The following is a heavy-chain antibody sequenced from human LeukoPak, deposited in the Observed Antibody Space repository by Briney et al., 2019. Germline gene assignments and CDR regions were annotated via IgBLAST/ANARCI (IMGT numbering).Heavy chain of an antibody. CDR1: GYTFTGYF. D-gene: IGHD4-23*01. J-gene: IGHJ4*02. CDR2: INPNSGGT. V-gene: IGHV1-2*02. CDR3: ARDPQYVDNLGDY. Sequence: ASVKVSCKASGYTFTGYFMHWVRQAPGQGLEWMGWINPNSGGTNYAQKFQGRVTMTRDTSIRTAYMELSRLTSNDTALYYCARDPQYVDNLGDYWGQGTLVTVSS.